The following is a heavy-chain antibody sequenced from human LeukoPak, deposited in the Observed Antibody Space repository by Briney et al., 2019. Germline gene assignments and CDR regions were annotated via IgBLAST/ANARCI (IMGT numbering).Heavy chain of an antibody. J-gene: IGHJ4*02. CDR1: GGTFISYA. CDR2: IIPIFGTA. D-gene: IGHD4-17*01. Sequence: GASVKVSCKASGGTFISYAISWVRQAPGQGLEWMGRIIPIFGTANYAQKFQGRVTITTDESTSTAYMELSSLRSEDTAVYYCARDVGPTTVTTVAFGYWGQGTLVTVSS. V-gene: IGHV1-69*05. CDR3: ARDVGPTTVTTVAFGY.